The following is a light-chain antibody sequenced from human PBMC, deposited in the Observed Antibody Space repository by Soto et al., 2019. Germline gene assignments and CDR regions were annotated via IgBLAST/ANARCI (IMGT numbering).Light chain of an antibody. V-gene: IGLV2-14*03. Sequence: QPVLTQPASVSGSPGQSITISCTGTSSDVGGYNYVSWYQHYPGKAPKLMIYDVSNRPSGVSDRFSGSKSGNTASLTISGLQTEDEADYYCSSYTSSSTLVVFGGGTKVTVL. CDR1: SSDVGGYNY. J-gene: IGLJ2*01. CDR3: SSYTSSSTLVV. CDR2: DVS.